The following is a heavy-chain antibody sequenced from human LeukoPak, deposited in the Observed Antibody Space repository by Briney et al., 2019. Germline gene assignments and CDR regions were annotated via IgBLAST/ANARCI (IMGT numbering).Heavy chain of an antibody. CDR2: ISRSGTET. CDR3: AKKSPDSSGNLAYD. V-gene: IGHV3-23*01. J-gene: IGHJ4*02. CDR1: GFTFSNYG. Sequence: PGGSLRLSCAGAGFTFSNYGMSWVRQAPGKGLEWVSVISRSGTETYHADSVRGRFTISRDNAKNTLYLQMNSLRAEDTAVYYCAKKSPDSSGNLAYDWGQGTLVTVSS. D-gene: IGHD4-23*01.